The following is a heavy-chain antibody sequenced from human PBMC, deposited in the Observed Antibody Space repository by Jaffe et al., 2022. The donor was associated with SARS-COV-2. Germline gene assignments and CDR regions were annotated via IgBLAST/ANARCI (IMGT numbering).Heavy chain of an antibody. J-gene: IGHJ3*02. V-gene: IGHV1-46*01. D-gene: IGHD3-22*01. Sequence: QVQLVQSGAEVKKPGASVKVSCKASGYTFTSYYMHWVRQAPGQGLEWMGIINPSGGSTSYAQKFQGRVTMTRDTSTSTVYMELSSLRSEDTAVYYCARSLEGAMIVVPRGYAFDIWGQGTMVTVSS. CDR1: GYTFTSYY. CDR3: ARSLEGAMIVVPRGYAFDI. CDR2: INPSGGST.